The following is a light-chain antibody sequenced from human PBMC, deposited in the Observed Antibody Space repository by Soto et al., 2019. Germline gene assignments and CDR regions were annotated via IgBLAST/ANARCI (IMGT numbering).Light chain of an antibody. CDR2: GAS. V-gene: IGKV3-20*01. J-gene: IGKJ1*01. CDR1: QSVSGKY. Sequence: EIVLTQSPGTLSLSPGERATLSCRASQSVSGKYLAWYQQKPGQAPRLLIYGASSRATGIPDRFSGSGSGTDFTLTISRLEPEDFAVYYCQQYDSSPPTFGQGTKVEIK. CDR3: QQYDSSPPT.